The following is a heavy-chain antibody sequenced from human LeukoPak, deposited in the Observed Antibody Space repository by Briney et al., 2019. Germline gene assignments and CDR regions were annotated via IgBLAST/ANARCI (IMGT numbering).Heavy chain of an antibody. CDR2: ISGSGGST. J-gene: IGHJ4*02. CDR1: GFTFSSYA. D-gene: IGHD2-8*02. V-gene: IGHV3-23*01. CDR3: ARDVLKDHSYYFDY. Sequence: GGSLRLSCAASGFTFSSYAMSWVRQAPGKGLEWVSAISGSGGSTYYADSVKGRFTISRDNSKNTLYLQMNSLRAEDTAVYYCARDVLKDHSYYFDYWGQGTLVTVSS.